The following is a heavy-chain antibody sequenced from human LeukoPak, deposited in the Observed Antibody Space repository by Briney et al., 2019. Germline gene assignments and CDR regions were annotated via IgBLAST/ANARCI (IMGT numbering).Heavy chain of an antibody. D-gene: IGHD3-22*01. CDR1: GGTFSSYA. CDR3: AGAYDSSGYYYRYYYYYMDV. V-gene: IGHV1-69*06. CDR2: IIPIFGTA. J-gene: IGHJ6*03. Sequence: GASVKVSCKASGGTFSSYAISWVRQAPGQGLEWMGGIIPIFGTANYAQKFQGRVTITADKSTSTAYMELSSLRSEDTAVYYCAGAYDSSGYYYRYYYYYMDVWGKGTTVTVSS.